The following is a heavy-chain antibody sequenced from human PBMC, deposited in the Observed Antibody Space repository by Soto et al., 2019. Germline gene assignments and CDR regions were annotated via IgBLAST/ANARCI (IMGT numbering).Heavy chain of an antibody. V-gene: IGHV3-48*03. D-gene: IGHD3-3*02. J-gene: IGHJ4*02. CDR3: ARSPFLECN. CDR1: GFTFSSYE. CDR2: ISSSGTTI. Sequence: PVGSLRLSCAASGFTFSSYEMNWVRQAPGKGLEWVSYISSSGTTIYYADSVKGRFTISRDNAKNSLYLQMNSLRAEDTALYYCARSPFLECNWAQGTLVTVSS.